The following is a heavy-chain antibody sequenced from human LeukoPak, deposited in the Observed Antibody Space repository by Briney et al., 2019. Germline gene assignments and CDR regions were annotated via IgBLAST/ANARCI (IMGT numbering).Heavy chain of an antibody. Sequence: PGGSLRLSCAASGFTFSDYSMTWVRQAPGKGLEWVSTIRADSSSTYYADSVKGRFTISRDNSKTTLSLQMNNLRAEDTALYYCAKGGYTTPFDYWGQGTLVTVSS. V-gene: IGHV3-23*01. D-gene: IGHD2-2*02. CDR1: GFTFSDYS. CDR3: AKGGYTTPFDY. CDR2: IRADSSST. J-gene: IGHJ4*02.